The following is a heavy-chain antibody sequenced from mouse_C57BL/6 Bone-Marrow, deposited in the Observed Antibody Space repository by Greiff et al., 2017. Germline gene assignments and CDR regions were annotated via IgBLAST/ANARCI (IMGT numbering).Heavy chain of an antibody. Sequence: EVQLQQSGPVLVKPGASVKMSCKASGYTFTDYYMNWVKQSHGKSLEWIGVINPYNGGTSYNQKFKGKAALTVDKSSSTAYMELNSLTSEDSAVYYCARAYGSSYFYAMDYWGQGTSVTVSS. CDR3: ARAYGSSYFYAMDY. D-gene: IGHD1-1*01. J-gene: IGHJ4*01. CDR2: INPYNGGT. V-gene: IGHV1-19*01. CDR1: GYTFTDYY.